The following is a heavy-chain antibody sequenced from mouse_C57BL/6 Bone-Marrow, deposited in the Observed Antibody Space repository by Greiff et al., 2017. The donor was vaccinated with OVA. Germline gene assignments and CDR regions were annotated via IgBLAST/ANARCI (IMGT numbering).Heavy chain of an antibody. CDR2: ISYDGSN. CDR1: GYSITSGYY. V-gene: IGHV3-6*01. D-gene: IGHD2-5*01. Sequence: DVKLQESGPGLVKPSQSLSLTCSVTGYSITSGYYWNWIRQFPGNKLEWMGYISYDGSNNYNPSLKNRISITRDPSKNQFFLKLNSVTTEDTATYYCARNAYYSNYDYYAMDYWGQGTSVTVSS. CDR3: ARNAYYSNYDYYAMDY. J-gene: IGHJ4*01.